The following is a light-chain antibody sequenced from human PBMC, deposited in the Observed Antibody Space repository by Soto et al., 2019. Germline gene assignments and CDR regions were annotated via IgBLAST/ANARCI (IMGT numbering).Light chain of an antibody. CDR1: QTINSD. CDR2: SAS. J-gene: IGKJ1*01. V-gene: IGKV1-17*01. CDR3: LQYRSYPWA. Sequence: DIQMTQSPSSLSASIGDRVTITCRPSQTINSDLGWYQQKPGSAPKRLIYSASRLHSGVPSRFSGSGSETEFTLTINGLQPEDFATYYCLQYRSYPWAFGQGTKVEI.